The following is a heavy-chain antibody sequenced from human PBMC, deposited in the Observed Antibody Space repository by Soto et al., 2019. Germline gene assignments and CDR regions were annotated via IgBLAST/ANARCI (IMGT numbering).Heavy chain of an antibody. D-gene: IGHD2-15*01. V-gene: IGHV3-64D*06. CDR1: GFTFSSYA. CDR2: ISSNGGST. CDR3: VKGSIVVVVAATRRGDFDI. J-gene: IGHJ3*02. Sequence: GSLRLSCSASGFTFSSYAMHWVRQAPGKGLEYVSAISSNGGSTYYADSVKGRFTISRDNSKNTLYLQMSSLRAEDTAVYYCVKGSIVVVVAATRRGDFDIWGQGTMVTVSS.